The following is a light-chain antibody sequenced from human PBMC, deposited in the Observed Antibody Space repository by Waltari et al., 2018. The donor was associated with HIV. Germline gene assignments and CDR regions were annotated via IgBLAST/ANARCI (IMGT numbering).Light chain of an antibody. CDR1: KLGDKY. J-gene: IGLJ2*01. Sequence: SYELTQPPSVSVSPGQTASITCSGDKLGDKYACWYQQKPGQSPVLVIYQESKRPSGIPERFSGSNSGNTATLTISGTQAMDEADYYCQAWDRSVVFGGGTKLTVL. V-gene: IGLV3-1*01. CDR2: QES. CDR3: QAWDRSVV.